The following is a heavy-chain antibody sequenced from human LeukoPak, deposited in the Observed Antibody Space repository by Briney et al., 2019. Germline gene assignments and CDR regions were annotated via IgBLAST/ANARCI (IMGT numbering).Heavy chain of an antibody. CDR3: ARDSSGWIGYFDY. CDR1: GYSISSGYY. V-gene: IGHV4-38-2*02. Sequence: SETLSLNCVVSGYSISSGYYWGWIRQPPGKGLEWIGSIYHSGSTYYNPSLKSRVTISVDMSKNQFSLKLSSGTAADTAVYYCARDSSGWIGYFDYWGQGTLVTVSS. CDR2: IYHSGST. J-gene: IGHJ4*02. D-gene: IGHD6-19*01.